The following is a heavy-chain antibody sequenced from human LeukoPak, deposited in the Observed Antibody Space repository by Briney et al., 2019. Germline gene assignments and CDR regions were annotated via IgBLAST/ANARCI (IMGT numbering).Heavy chain of an antibody. CDR2: ISSSSSYI. D-gene: IGHD3-22*01. CDR1: GFTFSSYS. V-gene: IGHV3-21*01. Sequence: GGSLRLSCAASGFTFSSYSMNWVRQAPGKGLEWVSSISSSSSYIYYADSVKGRFTISRDNAKNSLYLQMSSLRAEDTAVYYCARPRAYDSSGYYQDAFAIWGQGTMVTVSS. CDR3: ARPRAYDSSGYYQDAFAI. J-gene: IGHJ3*02.